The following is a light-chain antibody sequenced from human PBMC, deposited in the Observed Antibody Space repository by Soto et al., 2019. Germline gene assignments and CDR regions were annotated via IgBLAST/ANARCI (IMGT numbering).Light chain of an antibody. CDR2: AAS. CDR1: QGISSY. V-gene: IGKV1-8*01. CDR3: QQYYSYPPT. Sequence: AIRMTQSPSSFSASTVDRVTITFRASQGISSYLAWYQQKPGKAPKLLIYAASTLQSGVPSRFSGSGSGTDFTLTISCLQSEDFATYYCQQYYSYPPTFGQGTKVDIK. J-gene: IGKJ1*01.